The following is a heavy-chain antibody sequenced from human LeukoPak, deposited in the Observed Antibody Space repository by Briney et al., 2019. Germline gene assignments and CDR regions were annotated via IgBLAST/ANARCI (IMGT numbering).Heavy chain of an antibody. J-gene: IGHJ4*02. CDR2: ISGGGGST. Sequence: PGGSLRLSCAASGFTFTNYAMSWVRQAPGKGLEWVSGISGGGGSTYYADSVKGRFSFSRDNSKNNLYLHMNSLRAEDTAVYYCAKSSGGRGDPIDYWGQGTLVTVSS. V-gene: IGHV3-23*01. CDR3: AKSSGGRGDPIDY. CDR1: GFTFTNYA.